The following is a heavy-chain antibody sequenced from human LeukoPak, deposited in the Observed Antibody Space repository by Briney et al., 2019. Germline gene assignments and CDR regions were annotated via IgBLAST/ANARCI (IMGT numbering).Heavy chain of an antibody. V-gene: IGHV3-23*01. CDR2: ISGSGGST. J-gene: IGHJ4*02. D-gene: IGHD2-2*01. CDR3: ARDRPAAASGFDY. Sequence: GGSLRLSCAASGFTFISYAISWVRQAPGKGLEWVSAISGSGGSTYYADSVKGRFTISRDNSKNTLYLQMNSLRAEDTAVYYCARDRPAAASGFDYWGQGTLVTVSS. CDR1: GFTFISYA.